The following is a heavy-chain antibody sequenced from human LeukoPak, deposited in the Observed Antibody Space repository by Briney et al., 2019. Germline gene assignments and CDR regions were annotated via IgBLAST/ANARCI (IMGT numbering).Heavy chain of an antibody. CDR2: IYYSGST. J-gene: IGHJ4*02. CDR1: GGSISSSSYY. V-gene: IGHV4-39*07. Sequence: SETLSLTCTVSGGSISSSSYYWGWIRQPPGKGLEWIGSIYYSGSTYYNPSLRSRVTISVDTSKNQFSLQLSSVTAADTAVYYCTRAVRGSQRGYFDYWGQGTLVTVSS. CDR3: TRAVRGSQRGYFDY. D-gene: IGHD1-26*01.